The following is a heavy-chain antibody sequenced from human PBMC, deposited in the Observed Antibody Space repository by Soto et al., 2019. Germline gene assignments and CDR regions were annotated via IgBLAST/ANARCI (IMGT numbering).Heavy chain of an antibody. CDR1: GGTFSNYA. Sequence: QVQLVQSGAEVRKPGSSVTVSCKASGGTFSNYAISWVRQAPGQGLEWMGGIIPIVGTGSYAQKFQGRVTMTADEPTTTAYMELSSLRFEDTAVYYCARVVILVPTASTNYSYHMDVWGPGTTVTVSS. D-gene: IGHD2-2*01. CDR3: ARVVILVPTASTNYSYHMDV. J-gene: IGHJ6*02. CDR2: IIPIVGTG. V-gene: IGHV1-69*01.